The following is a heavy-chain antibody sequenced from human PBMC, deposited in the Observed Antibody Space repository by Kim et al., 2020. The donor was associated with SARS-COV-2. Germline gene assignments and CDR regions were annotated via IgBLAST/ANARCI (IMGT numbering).Heavy chain of an antibody. CDR2: ISAYNGNT. CDR3: ARGYYYDSSGYYVIPDDAFDI. D-gene: IGHD3-22*01. CDR1: GYTFTSYG. Sequence: ASVKVSCKASGYTFTSYGISWVRQAPGQGLEWMGWISAYNGNTNYAQKLQGRVTMTTDTSTSTAYMELRSLRSDDTAVYYCARGYYYDSSGYYVIPDDAFDIWGQLTMVTVSS. V-gene: IGHV1-18*01. J-gene: IGHJ3*02.